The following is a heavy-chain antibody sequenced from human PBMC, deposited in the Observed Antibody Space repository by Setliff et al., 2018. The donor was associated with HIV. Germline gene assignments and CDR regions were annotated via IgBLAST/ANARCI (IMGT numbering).Heavy chain of an antibody. J-gene: IGHJ4*02. D-gene: IGHD2-15*01. CDR3: ARRVVLAAAFDY. Sequence: SETLSLTCTVSGDSISGFYWSWIRQPPGKGLECIGYIYSSGSANYNPSLKSRVTMSVDTSKNQFSLELRSVTAADTAVYYCARRVVLAAAFDYWGQGALVTVSS. CDR1: GDSISGFY. V-gene: IGHV4-59*08. CDR2: IYSSGSA.